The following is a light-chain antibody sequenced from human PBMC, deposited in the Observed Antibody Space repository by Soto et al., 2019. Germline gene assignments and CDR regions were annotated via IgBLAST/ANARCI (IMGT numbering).Light chain of an antibody. CDR3: QQYYSSPLT. CDR1: QSVLYSSNNQNY. J-gene: IGKJ4*01. V-gene: IGKV4-1*01. CDR2: WAS. Sequence: DIVVTQPPDSLAVSLGERVTISCKSSQSVLYSSNNQNYLAWYQQKAGQPPKLLIYWASSRESGVPDRFSGSGSGTDFTLTISSLQAEDVAVYYCQQYYSSPLTFGGGTKVDIK.